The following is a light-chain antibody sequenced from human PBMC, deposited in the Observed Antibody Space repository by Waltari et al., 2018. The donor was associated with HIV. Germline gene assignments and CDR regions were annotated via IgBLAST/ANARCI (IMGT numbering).Light chain of an antibody. CDR3: QQCYATPLT. J-gene: IGKJ4*01. Sequence: DIVMTQSPDSLAVSLGERATINCKSSQSVLSSSDNNNYLVWYQQKPGQPPKLLISWASTGESGVPDRFSGSGSGTDCTRTISSLQAEDVAVYYCQQCYATPLTFGGGTKVEIK. CDR1: QSVLSSSDNNNY. V-gene: IGKV4-1*01. CDR2: WAS.